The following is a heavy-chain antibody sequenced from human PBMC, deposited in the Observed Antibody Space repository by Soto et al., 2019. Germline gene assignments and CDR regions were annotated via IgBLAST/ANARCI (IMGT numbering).Heavy chain of an antibody. J-gene: IGHJ5*02. CDR1: GGSVGSGDYY. CDR2: IYYSGST. V-gene: IGHV4-61*08. CDR3: ARIPVDTYMINWFDP. Sequence: SETLSLTCTVSGGSVGSGDYYWSWIRQPPGKGLEWIGYIYYSGSTNYNPSLKSRVSISLDTSKNQFSLRLTSVTAADTAVYYCARIPVDTYMINWFDPWGQGTLVTVSS. D-gene: IGHD5-18*01.